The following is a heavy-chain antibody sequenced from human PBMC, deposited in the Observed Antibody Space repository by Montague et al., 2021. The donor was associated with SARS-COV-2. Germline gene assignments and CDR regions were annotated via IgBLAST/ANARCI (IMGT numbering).Heavy chain of an antibody. CDR3: ARGVHYTTGTIDF. J-gene: IGHJ4*02. D-gene: IGHD1-1*01. CDR1: GGFIPSDEYY. V-gene: IGHV4-61*02. CDR2: IYTSGSI. Sequence: TLSLTCTVSGGFIPSDEYYLSRIRQPAGKGLEWIGRIYTSGSINYNPSLQGRVTISVDTSNNQYSLKLSSVTAADTAVYYCARGVHYTTGTIDFWGQGTLVTVSS.